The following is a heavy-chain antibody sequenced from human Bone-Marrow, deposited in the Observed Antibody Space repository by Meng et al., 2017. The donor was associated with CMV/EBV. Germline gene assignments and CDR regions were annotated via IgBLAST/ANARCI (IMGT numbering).Heavy chain of an antibody. CDR1: GYSFTSYW. V-gene: IGHV5-51*01. Sequence: GESLKISCKGSGYSFTSYWIGWVRQMPGKGLEWMGIIYPGDSDTRYSPSFQGQVTFSADKSITTPYLQWSSLKASDTALYYGAIAPAIIAAAGHFDDWGQGTLVTVSS. D-gene: IGHD6-13*01. CDR3: AIAPAIIAAAGHFDD. J-gene: IGHJ4*02. CDR2: IYPGDSDT.